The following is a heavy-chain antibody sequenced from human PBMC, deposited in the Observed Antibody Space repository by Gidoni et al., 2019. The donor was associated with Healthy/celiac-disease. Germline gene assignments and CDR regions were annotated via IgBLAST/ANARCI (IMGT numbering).Heavy chain of an antibody. D-gene: IGHD5-18*01. J-gene: IGHJ4*02. CDR3: AKDPYSYGHGTFDY. CDR1: GFPFSSYA. Sequence: EVQLLESGGGLVQPGGSLRLSGAASGFPFSSYAMSWVRQAPGKGLEWVSAISGSGGSTYYADSVKGRFTISRDNSKNTLYLQMNSLRAEDTAVYYCAKDPYSYGHGTFDYWGQGTLVTVSS. CDR2: ISGSGGST. V-gene: IGHV3-23*01.